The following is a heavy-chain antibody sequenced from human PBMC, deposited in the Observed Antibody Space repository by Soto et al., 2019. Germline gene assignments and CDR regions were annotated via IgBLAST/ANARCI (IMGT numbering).Heavy chain of an antibody. CDR1: GGTFSSYA. CDR3: ARDLSEMATMPWFDP. D-gene: IGHD5-12*01. J-gene: IGHJ5*02. Sequence: ASVKVSCKASGGTFSSYAISWVRQAPGQGLEWMGGIIPIFGTANYAQKFQGRVTITADESTSTAYMELSSLRSEDTAVYYCARDLSEMATMPWFDPWGQGTLVTVSS. V-gene: IGHV1-69*13. CDR2: IIPIFGTA.